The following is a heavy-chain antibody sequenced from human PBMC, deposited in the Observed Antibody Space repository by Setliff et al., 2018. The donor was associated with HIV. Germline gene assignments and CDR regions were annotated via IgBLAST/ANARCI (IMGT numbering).Heavy chain of an antibody. CDR1: GGTFSNYA. CDR2: IIPIFGST. D-gene: IGHD1-26*01. V-gene: IGHV1-69*13. Sequence: WASVKVSCKASGGTFSNYAFSWVRQAPGQGLEWMGGIIPIFGSTKYAQKFQGRVTITADESTSTADMELSSLRSEDTAVYYCARAHSGSYYYYYYMDVWGKGTTVTVSS. CDR3: ARAHSGSYYYYYYMDV. J-gene: IGHJ6*03.